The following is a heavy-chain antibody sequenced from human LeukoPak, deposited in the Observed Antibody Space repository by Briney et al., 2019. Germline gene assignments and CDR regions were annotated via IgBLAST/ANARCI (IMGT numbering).Heavy chain of an antibody. V-gene: IGHV1-18*01. CDR3: ARVVSSSWYLYYYYYMDV. CDR1: GYTLRNYD. Sequence: EASVTVSCKASGYTLRNYDISWVRQAPGQGGEGMGWISVYNGNTNYAQKLQGRVTMTTDTSTSTAYMELRSLRSDDTAVYYCARVVSSSWYLYYYYYMDVWGKGTTVTVSS. CDR2: ISVYNGNT. J-gene: IGHJ6*03. D-gene: IGHD6-13*01.